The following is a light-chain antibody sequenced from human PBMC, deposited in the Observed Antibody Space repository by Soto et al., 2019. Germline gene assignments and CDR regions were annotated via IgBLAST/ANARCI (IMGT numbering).Light chain of an antibody. J-gene: IGKJ4*01. CDR3: QQYGSSPLT. CDR2: GAS. CDR1: QSVSSSY. V-gene: IGKV3-20*01. Sequence: MVLTQSPGTLSVSPGERATLSCRASQSVSSSYLAWYQQKPGQAPRLLLYGASSRATGIPDRFSGSGSGTDLTLTLSRLEPEDFAVYYCQQYGSSPLTFGGGTKV.